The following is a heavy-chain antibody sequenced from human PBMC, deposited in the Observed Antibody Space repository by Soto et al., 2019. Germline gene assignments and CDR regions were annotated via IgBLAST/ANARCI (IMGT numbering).Heavy chain of an antibody. Sequence: SGPTLVNPTQTPTLTCTLSGISLSTSGVGLGWIRQTPGKALEWLALVYWNDDKHYSPSLKSRLTVTKDTSKNQAILTMTNMDPVDTATYYCARGLATLPVFAFDIWGQGTVVTVSS. CDR1: GISLSTSGVG. V-gene: IGHV2-5*01. CDR2: VYWNDDK. CDR3: ARGLATLPVFAFDI. D-gene: IGHD1-1*01. J-gene: IGHJ3*02.